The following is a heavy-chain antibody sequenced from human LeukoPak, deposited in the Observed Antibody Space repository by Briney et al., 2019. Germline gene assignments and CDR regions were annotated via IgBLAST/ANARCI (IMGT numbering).Heavy chain of an antibody. CDR2: FDPEDGET. V-gene: IGHV1-24*01. D-gene: IGHD6-19*01. CDR1: GYTLTELS. J-gene: IGHJ4*02. Sequence: ASVKVSCKVSGYTLTELSMHWVRQAPGKGLEWMGGFDPEDGETIYAQKFQGRVTMTEDTSTDTAYMELSSLRSEDTAVYYCATNPAGIAVAGRLQFDYWGQGTLVTVSS. CDR3: ATNPAGIAVAGRLQFDY.